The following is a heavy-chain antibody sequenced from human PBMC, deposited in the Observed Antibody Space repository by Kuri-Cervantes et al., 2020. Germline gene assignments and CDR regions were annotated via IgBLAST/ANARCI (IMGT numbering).Heavy chain of an antibody. D-gene: IGHD3-10*01. J-gene: IGHJ5*02. Sequence: SETLSLTCAVYGGSFSGYYWSWIRQPPGKGLEWIGEINHSGSTNYNPSLKSRVTISVDTSKNQFSLKLSSVTAADTAVYYCARGNVRYYGSGSYYNLHNWFDPWGQGTLVTVSS. CDR2: INHSGST. CDR1: GGSFSGYY. V-gene: IGHV4-34*01. CDR3: ARGNVRYYGSGSYYNLHNWFDP.